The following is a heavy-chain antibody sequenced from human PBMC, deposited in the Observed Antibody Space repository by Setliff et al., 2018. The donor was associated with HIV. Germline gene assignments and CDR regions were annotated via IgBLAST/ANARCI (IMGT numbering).Heavy chain of an antibody. CDR3: ARGAFIGYGWSYFGMDV. Sequence: PSETLSLTCTVSDSGTYYWSWIRQPAGKGLEWIGRVSSRGDTNYNPSLKSRVTMSVDTSKNQFSLKLTSVTAADTAVYYCARGAFIGYGWSYFGMDVWGQGTTVTVSS. D-gene: IGHD3-22*01. J-gene: IGHJ6*02. CDR1: DSGTYY. CDR2: VSSRGDT. V-gene: IGHV4-4*07.